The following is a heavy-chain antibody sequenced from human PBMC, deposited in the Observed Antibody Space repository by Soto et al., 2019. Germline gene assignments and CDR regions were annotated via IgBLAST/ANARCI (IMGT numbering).Heavy chain of an antibody. V-gene: IGHV1-2*02. CDR1: GYTFTGYY. CDR2: INPNSGGT. Sequence: ASVKVSCKASGYTFTGYYMHWVRQAPGQGLEWMGWINPNSGGTNYAQKFQGRVTMTRDTSTSTAYMELSRLRSEDTAVYYCARASAADAFDIWGQGTMVTVSS. J-gene: IGHJ3*02. CDR3: ARASAADAFDI.